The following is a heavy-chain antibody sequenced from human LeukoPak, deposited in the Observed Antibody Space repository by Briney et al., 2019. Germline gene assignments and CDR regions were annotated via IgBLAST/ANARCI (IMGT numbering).Heavy chain of an antibody. Sequence: GGSLRLSCAASGFTFSTYAMSWVRQAPGKGLEWVSAISGSGGSTYYADSVKGRFTISRDNSKYTLYLQMDSLRVDDTAVYYCAKRGGSYRGFDYWGQGTLVTVSS. J-gene: IGHJ4*02. CDR1: GFTFSTYA. D-gene: IGHD1-26*01. V-gene: IGHV3-23*01. CDR3: AKRGGSYRGFDY. CDR2: ISGSGGST.